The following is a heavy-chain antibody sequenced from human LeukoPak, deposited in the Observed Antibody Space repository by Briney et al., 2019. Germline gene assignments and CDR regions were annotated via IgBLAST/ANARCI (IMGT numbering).Heavy chain of an antibody. CDR1: GYNFPTYW. V-gene: IGHV5-51*01. CDR2: IYPSDSDT. J-gene: IGHJ6*02. CDR3: ARRPYYYGMDV. Sequence: GESLKISCKGSGYNFPTYWIGWVRQMPGKGLEWMGIIYPSDSDTRYSPSFQGQVTISVDKSISTAYLQWSSLKASDTAIYFCARRPYYYGMDVWGQGTTVTVSS.